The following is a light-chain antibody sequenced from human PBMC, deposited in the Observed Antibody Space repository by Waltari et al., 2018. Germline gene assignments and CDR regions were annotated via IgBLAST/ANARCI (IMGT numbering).Light chain of an antibody. CDR1: GGRIASKD. V-gene: IGLV6-57*02. CDR3: QSCDNNNVI. CDR2: ENG. J-gene: IGLJ2*01. Sequence: FMLTQPHSVSESPGQTITISCTGSGGRIASKDVQWYQQRPGSAPIILLFENGQRPSGFPDRFSGSTDSSSNSASLTISGLKTEDEADYYCQSCDNNNVIFGGGTKLTVL.